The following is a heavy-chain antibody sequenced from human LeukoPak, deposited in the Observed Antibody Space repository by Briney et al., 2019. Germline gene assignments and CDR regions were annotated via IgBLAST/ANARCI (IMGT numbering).Heavy chain of an antibody. J-gene: IGHJ6*04. Sequence: PGRSLRLSCAASGFTFSSYAMHWVRQAPGKGLEWVSSISSSSSYIYYADSVKGRFTISRDNAKNSLYLQMNSLRAEDTAVYYCARGNIVVVPAAIEDYYGMDVWGKGTTVTVSS. CDR2: ISSSSSYI. D-gene: IGHD2-2*01. V-gene: IGHV3-21*01. CDR1: GFTFSSYA. CDR3: ARGNIVVVPAAIEDYYGMDV.